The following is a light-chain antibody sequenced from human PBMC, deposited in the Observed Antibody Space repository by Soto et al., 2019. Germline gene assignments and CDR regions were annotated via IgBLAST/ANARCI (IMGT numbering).Light chain of an antibody. CDR3: TSFAGSNNFEVV. V-gene: IGLV2-8*01. Sequence: QSALTQPPSASGSPGQSVTTSCTGTSSDVGGYNYVSWYQQHPGKAPKLMIYEVTKRPSGVPDRFSGSKSGNTASLTVSGLQAEDEADYYCTSFAGSNNFEVVFGGGTKVTVL. CDR2: EVT. CDR1: SSDVGGYNY. J-gene: IGLJ2*01.